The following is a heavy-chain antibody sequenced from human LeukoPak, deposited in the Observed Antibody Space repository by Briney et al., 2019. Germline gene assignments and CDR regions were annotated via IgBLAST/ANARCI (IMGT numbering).Heavy chain of an antibody. D-gene: IGHD3-3*01. J-gene: IGHJ4*02. Sequence: GASVTVSCRASGYTFTDYHIHWARQAPGQGLEWMGWINPNSGGTNYVQKLQGRVTMTRDTSITTAYMELSSLRSDDTAVYYCARDIRPRVESFDYWGQGTLVTVSS. CDR1: GYTFTDYH. CDR3: ARDIRPRVESFDY. CDR2: INPNSGGT. V-gene: IGHV1-2*02.